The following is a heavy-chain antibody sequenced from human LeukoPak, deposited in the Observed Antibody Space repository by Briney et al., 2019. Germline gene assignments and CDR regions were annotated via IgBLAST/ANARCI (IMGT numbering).Heavy chain of an antibody. J-gene: IGHJ4*02. V-gene: IGHV6-1*01. CDR2: TYYRSKWYN. D-gene: IGHD3-10*02. CDR3: ARDMFGYYFDY. CDR1: GGSVSSSIAA. Sequence: SQTLSLTCAISGGSVSSSIAAWHWIRQSPSRGLEWLGRTYYRSKWYNEYAVSVKSRIIINPDTSKNHFSLQLNSATPEDTAVYYCARDMFGYYFDYWGQGALVTVSS.